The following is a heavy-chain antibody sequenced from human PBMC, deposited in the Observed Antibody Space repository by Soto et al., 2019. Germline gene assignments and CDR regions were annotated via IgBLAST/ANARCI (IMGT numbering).Heavy chain of an antibody. V-gene: IGHV4-34*01. Sequence: QVQLQQWGAGLLKPSETLSLTCAVYGGSFSGYYWSWIRQHPGKGLEWIGEINHSGSTNYNPSLKSRVTISVDTSKNQFSLKLSSVTAADTAVYYCARGSGKGFDYWGQGTLVTVSS. D-gene: IGHD3-10*01. CDR3: ARGSGKGFDY. CDR1: GGSFSGYY. J-gene: IGHJ4*02. CDR2: INHSGST.